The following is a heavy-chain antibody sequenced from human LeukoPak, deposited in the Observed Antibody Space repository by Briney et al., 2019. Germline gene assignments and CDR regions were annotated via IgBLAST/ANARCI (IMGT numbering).Heavy chain of an antibody. D-gene: IGHD3-9*01. J-gene: IGHJ4*02. CDR3: ARGPDDDILTGYYL. Sequence: PSETLSLTCAVYGGSFSGYYWGWIRQPPGKGLEWIGEINHSGSTNYNPSLKSRVTISVDTSKNQFSLKLSSVTAADTAVYYCARGPDDDILTGYYLWGQGTLVTVSS. CDR1: GGSFSGYY. V-gene: IGHV4-34*01. CDR2: INHSGST.